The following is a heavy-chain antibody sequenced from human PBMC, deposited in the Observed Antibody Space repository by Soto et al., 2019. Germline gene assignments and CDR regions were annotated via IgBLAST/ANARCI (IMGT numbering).Heavy chain of an antibody. V-gene: IGHV3-21*01. Sequence: GGSLRLSCAASGFTFSSYSMNWVRQAPGKGLEWVSSISSSSSYIYYADSVKGRFTISRDNAKNSLYLQMNSLRAEDTAVYYCARGLGQYEVVVAADAFDIWGQGTMVTVSS. D-gene: IGHD2-15*01. J-gene: IGHJ3*02. CDR1: GFTFSSYS. CDR3: ARGLGQYEVVVAADAFDI. CDR2: ISSSSSYI.